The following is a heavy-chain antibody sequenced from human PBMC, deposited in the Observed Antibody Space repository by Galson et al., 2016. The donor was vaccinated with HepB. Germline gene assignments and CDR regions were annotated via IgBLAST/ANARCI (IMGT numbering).Heavy chain of an antibody. CDR2: IYPGDSDT. Sequence: QSGAEVKKPGESLKISCSSSGYTFPNYWIAWVRQMPGKGLEWMGIIYPGDSDTRYSPSFQGQVPIPADRSISTAYLQWSSLKASDTAIYYCARQQRGYCTTTACQGGRAFDLWGQGTLVTVSS. CDR3: ARQQRGYCTTTACQGGRAFDL. J-gene: IGHJ4*02. CDR1: GYTFPNYW. D-gene: IGHD2-8*01. V-gene: IGHV5-51*01.